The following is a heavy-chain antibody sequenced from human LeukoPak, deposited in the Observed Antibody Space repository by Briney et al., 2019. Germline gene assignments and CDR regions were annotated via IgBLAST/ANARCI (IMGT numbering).Heavy chain of an antibody. CDR2: IYTSGST. J-gene: IGHJ4*02. Sequence: PSETLSLTCTVSGGSISSYYWSWIRQPAGKGLEWIGRIYTSGSTNYNPSLESRVTMSVDTSKNQFSLKLSSVTAADTAVYYCARESQFVVVPAAFDYWGQGTLVTVSS. D-gene: IGHD2-2*01. CDR3: ARESQFVVVPAAFDY. CDR1: GGSISSYY. V-gene: IGHV4-4*07.